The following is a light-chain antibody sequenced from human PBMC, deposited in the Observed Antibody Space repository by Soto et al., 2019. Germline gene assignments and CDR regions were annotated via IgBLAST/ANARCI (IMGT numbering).Light chain of an antibody. Sequence: QSVLTQPRSVSGSPGQSVTISCIGASSDVGAYNYVSWYQRHPGKAPKRMMFFVNKRPSGVPERFSGSKSGNTASLTISGLQAEDEADYYCCSYAGSYSWVFGGGTKLTVL. J-gene: IGLJ3*02. CDR3: CSYAGSYSWV. CDR2: FVN. V-gene: IGLV2-11*01. CDR1: SSDVGAYNY.